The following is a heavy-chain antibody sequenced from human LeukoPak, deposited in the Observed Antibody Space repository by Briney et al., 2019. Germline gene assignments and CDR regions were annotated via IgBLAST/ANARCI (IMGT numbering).Heavy chain of an antibody. Sequence: GGSLRLSCAASGFTFSGSAMHWVRQASGKGLEWIGRLRSKANSYATAYAASVKGRFTISRDDTKNTAYLEMNSLKTEDTAVYYCSRREDYYDSSGYYYFDNWGQGTLVTVSS. CDR3: SRREDYYDSSGYYYFDN. CDR2: LRSKANSYAT. J-gene: IGHJ4*02. CDR1: GFTFSGSA. V-gene: IGHV3-73*01. D-gene: IGHD3-22*01.